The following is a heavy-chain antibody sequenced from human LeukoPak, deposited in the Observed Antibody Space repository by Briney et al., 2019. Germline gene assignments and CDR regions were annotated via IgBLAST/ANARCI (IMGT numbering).Heavy chain of an antibody. D-gene: IGHD3-10*01. J-gene: IGHJ6*03. V-gene: IGHV3-30*02. CDR3: AKDSDYGSGSYYKSPNYYYYYMDV. Sequence: PGGSLRLSCAASGFTFSSYGMHWVRQAPGKGLEWVAFIRYDGSNKYYADSVKGRFTISRDNSKNTLYLQMNSLRAEDTAVYYCAKDSDYGSGSYYKSPNYYYYYMDVWGKGTTVTVSS. CDR2: IRYDGSNK. CDR1: GFTFSSYG.